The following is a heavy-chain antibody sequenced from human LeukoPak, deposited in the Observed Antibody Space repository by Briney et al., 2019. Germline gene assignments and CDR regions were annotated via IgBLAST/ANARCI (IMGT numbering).Heavy chain of an antibody. J-gene: IGHJ6*02. D-gene: IGHD1-14*01. V-gene: IGHV1-8*01. CDR1: GYSFTSFD. Sequence: ASVKVSCKASGYSFTSFDISWVRQAAGQGLEWMGWMNPNSGNTGYAQKFKGRVSMTRDTSINIAYMELNSLTSEDTAVYYCARVTRYYYGMDVWGQGATVTVSS. CDR3: ARVTRYYYGMDV. CDR2: MNPNSGNT.